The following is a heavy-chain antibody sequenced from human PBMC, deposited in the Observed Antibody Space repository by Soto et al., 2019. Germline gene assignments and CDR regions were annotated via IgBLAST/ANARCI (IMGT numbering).Heavy chain of an antibody. Sequence: GGSLRLSRAASRVSISSYGLHWVRQAPGKGLEWVAVISYDGSNKYYADSVKGRFTISRDNSKNTLYLQMNSLRAEDTAVYYCAKDRRGSSWVYGMDVWGQGTTVTVSS. D-gene: IGHD6-13*01. CDR3: AKDRRGSSWVYGMDV. CDR2: ISYDGSNK. J-gene: IGHJ6*02. V-gene: IGHV3-30*18. CDR1: RVSISSYG.